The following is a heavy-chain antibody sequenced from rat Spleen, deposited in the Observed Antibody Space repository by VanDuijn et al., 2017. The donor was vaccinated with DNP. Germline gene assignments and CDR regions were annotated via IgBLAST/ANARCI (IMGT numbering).Heavy chain of an antibody. Sequence: EVQLVESGGGLVQPGRSMKLSCGASGLTFSNADMAWVRQAPTRGLEWVASISSSGDKIYYRDSVKGLFTIPRDKEKNTQYLQMDSLRSDDTATYYCATHPLSGARWFAYWGQGTLVTVSS. J-gene: IGHJ3*01. V-gene: IGHV5S13*01. CDR2: ISSSGDKI. CDR3: ATHPLSGARWFAY. CDR1: GLTFSNAD. D-gene: IGHD3-8*01.